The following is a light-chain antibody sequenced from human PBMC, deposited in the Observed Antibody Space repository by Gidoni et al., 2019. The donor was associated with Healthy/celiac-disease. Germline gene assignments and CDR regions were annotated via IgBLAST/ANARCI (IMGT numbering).Light chain of an antibody. CDR1: SGTIASNY. J-gene: IGLJ7*01. CDR3: QSYDSSNLV. V-gene: IGLV6-57*01. Sequence: NFMLTQPHSVSESPGKTVTISCTRSSGTIASNYVQWYQQRPGSSPTTVIYEDNQRPSGVPDRFSGSDDNSSNSTSLTSSGLKTEDEADYYCQSYDSSNLVFGGGTQLTVL. CDR2: EDN.